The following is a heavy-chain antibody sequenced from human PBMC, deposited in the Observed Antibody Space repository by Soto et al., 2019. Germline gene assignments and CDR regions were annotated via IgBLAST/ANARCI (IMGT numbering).Heavy chain of an antibody. V-gene: IGHV1-18*01. D-gene: IGHD1-1*01. J-gene: IGHJ4*02. CDR3: ARGRYGDY. CDR2: ISAHNGNT. Sequence: QIHLVQSGAEVKKPGASVKVSCKGSGYGFTTYGITWVRQAPGQGLEWMAWISAHNGNTNYEQKLQGRVTVTRDTSTSTAYMERRSLRSVDTAVSYCARGRYGDYWGQGSLVTVSS. CDR1: GYGFTTYG.